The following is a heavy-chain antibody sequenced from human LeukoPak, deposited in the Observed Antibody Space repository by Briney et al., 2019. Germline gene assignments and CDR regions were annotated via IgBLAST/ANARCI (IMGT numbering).Heavy chain of an antibody. V-gene: IGHV1-8*03. CDR1: GYTFTSYD. CDR3: ASIVSGSSGWYPHWFDP. J-gene: IGHJ5*02. Sequence: ASVKVSCKASGYTFTSYDINWVRQATGQGLEWMGWMNPNSGNTGYAQKFQGRVTITRNTSISTAYMELSSLRSEDTAVYYCASIVSGSSGWYPHWFDPWGQGILVTVSS. D-gene: IGHD6-19*01. CDR2: MNPNSGNT.